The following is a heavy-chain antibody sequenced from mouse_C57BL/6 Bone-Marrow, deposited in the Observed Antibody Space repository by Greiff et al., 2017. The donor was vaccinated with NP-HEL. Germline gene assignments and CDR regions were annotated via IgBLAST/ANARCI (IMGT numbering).Heavy chain of an antibody. J-gene: IGHJ3*01. D-gene: IGHD2-1*01. Sequence: QVQLQQPGAELVMPGASVKLSCKASGYTFTSYWMPWVKQRPGQGLEWIGEIDPSDSYTNYNQKFKGTSTLTVDKSSSTAYMQLSSLTSEDSAVYDCARSSYGNYPWFAYWGQGTLVTVSA. CDR1: GYTFTSYW. V-gene: IGHV1-69*01. CDR3: ARSSYGNYPWFAY. CDR2: IDPSDSYT.